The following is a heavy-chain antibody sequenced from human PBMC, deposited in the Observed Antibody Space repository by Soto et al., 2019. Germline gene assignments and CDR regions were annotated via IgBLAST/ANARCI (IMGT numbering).Heavy chain of an antibody. CDR2: ISPHNGNT. CDR3: VRGPGGGWYYFDL. D-gene: IGHD6-19*01. CDR1: GYTFTNYG. V-gene: IGHV1-18*01. J-gene: IGHJ4*02. Sequence: QVQLVQSGVEVKKPGASVKVSCKASGYTFTNYGLSWVRQAPGQGFEWMGWISPHNGNTYYAQKVQGRVTMTTDKSTSTVTKEPRSLRSDDSAVYNCVRGPGGGWYYFDLWGEGTLVTVCS.